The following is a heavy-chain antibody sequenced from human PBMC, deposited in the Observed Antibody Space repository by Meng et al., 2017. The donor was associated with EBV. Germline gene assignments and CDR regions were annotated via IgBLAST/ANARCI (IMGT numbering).Heavy chain of an antibody. V-gene: IGHV1-18*01. CDR1: GYTFTSYG. CDR3: ARGYSAFHFDY. Sequence: QVQLVQSGAEVKKPGGSVKVSCKASGYTFTSYGISWVRQAPGQGLEWMGWISAYNGNTNYAQKLQGRVTMTRDTSTSTVYMELSSLRSEDTAVYYCARGYSAFHFDYWGQGTLVTVSS. CDR2: ISAYNGNT. D-gene: IGHD5-24*01. J-gene: IGHJ4*02.